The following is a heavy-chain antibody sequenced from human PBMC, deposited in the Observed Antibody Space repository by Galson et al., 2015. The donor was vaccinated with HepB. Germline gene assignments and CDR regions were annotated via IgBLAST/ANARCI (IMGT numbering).Heavy chain of an antibody. J-gene: IGHJ6*02. CDR3: ARGFDYYGSGSYHPPSGDYYYYGMDV. V-gene: IGHV1-18*04. CDR1: GYTFTSYG. Sequence: SVKVSCKASGYTFTSYGISWVRQAPGQGLEWMGWISAYNGNTNYAQKLQGRVTMTTDTSTSTAYMELRSLRSDDTTVYYCARGFDYYGSGSYHPPSGDYYYYGMDVWGQGTTVTVSS. D-gene: IGHD3-10*01. CDR2: ISAYNGNT.